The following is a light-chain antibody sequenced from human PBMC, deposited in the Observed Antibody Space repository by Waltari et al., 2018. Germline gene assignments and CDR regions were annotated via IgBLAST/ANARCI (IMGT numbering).Light chain of an antibody. CDR3: QQYNSDSHS. CDR1: QSFNTW. J-gene: IGKJ2*01. CDR2: KAS. V-gene: IGKV1-5*03. Sequence: DIQMTQSPSSLSASVGDKVTISCRASQSFNTWLAWFQRKPGKAPKLLIYKASKLEGGGPSRFSGSGSGTEFTLTISSLLPEDFATYYCQQYNSDSHSFGQGTRLEIK.